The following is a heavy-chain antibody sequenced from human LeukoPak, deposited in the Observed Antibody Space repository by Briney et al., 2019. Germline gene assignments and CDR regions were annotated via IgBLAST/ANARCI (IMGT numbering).Heavy chain of an antibody. V-gene: IGHV3-23*01. CDR1: GFIFSTYA. J-gene: IGHJ4*02. CDR3: AKRQEGFLGCSHIDS. Sequence: PGGSLRLSCTASGFIFSTYAMSWVRQAPGKGLEWVSPITTRGDSTYYADSVKGRFTISRDSSENTVYLQMNSLRAEDTAVYFCAKRQEGFLGCSHIDSWGQGTLVTVSS. CDR2: ITTRGDST. D-gene: IGHD3-3*01.